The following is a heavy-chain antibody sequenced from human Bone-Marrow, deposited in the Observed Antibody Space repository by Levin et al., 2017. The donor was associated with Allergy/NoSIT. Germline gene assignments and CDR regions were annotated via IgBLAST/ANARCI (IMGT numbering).Heavy chain of an antibody. CDR3: AHRREGHTLDY. Sequence: SLTTSGMGVSWVRQPPGEALEWLALIYWDDDTLYSPSLESRLTITKDTSKNQVVLTMTNMDPVDSATYYCAHRREGHTLDYWGHGTLVTVSS. D-gene: IGHD1-26*01. CDR2: IYWDDDT. CDR1: SLTTSGMG. J-gene: IGHJ4*01. V-gene: IGHV2-5*08.